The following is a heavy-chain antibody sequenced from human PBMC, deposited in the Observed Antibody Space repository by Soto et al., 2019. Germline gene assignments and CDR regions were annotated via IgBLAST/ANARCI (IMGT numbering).Heavy chain of an antibody. CDR1: GGSFSPNY. CDR2: IYYAGTT. V-gene: IGHV4-59*08. D-gene: IGHD2-21*01. Sequence: PSETLSLTCTVSGGSFSPNYWAWIRQPPGRGPEWIGYIYYAGTTSYNPSLKSRLTISLETSKSQISLRLSSVTAADTAVYYCARLGAYYQSLDPWGPGTLVTVLL. J-gene: IGHJ5*02. CDR3: ARLGAYYQSLDP.